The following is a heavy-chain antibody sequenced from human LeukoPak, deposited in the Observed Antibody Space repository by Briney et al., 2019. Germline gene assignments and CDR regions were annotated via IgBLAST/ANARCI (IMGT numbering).Heavy chain of an antibody. Sequence: GASVKVSCKASGGTFSSYAISWVRQAPGQGLEWMGGIIPIFGTANYAQKFQGRVTITTDESTSTAYMELSSLRSEDTAVYYCARDHYWEWPHVDGNAFDIWGQGTMVTVSS. J-gene: IGHJ3*02. CDR2: IIPIFGTA. D-gene: IGHD3-3*01. CDR1: GGTFSSYA. CDR3: ARDHYWEWPHVDGNAFDI. V-gene: IGHV1-69*05.